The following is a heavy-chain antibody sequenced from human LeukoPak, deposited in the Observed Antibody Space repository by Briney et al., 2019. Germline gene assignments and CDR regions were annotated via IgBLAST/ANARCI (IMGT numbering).Heavy chain of an antibody. CDR3: SRDPRCIAVAGSFRSYYYYYYMDV. J-gene: IGHJ6*03. V-gene: IGHV1-18*01. CDR2: ISAYYGST. CDR1: GYTFTSYG. D-gene: IGHD6-19*01. Sequence: SVKVSRKASGYTFTSYGISWVRQAPGQGLEWMGWISAYYGSTNYAQKLPGRVTMTTDTYTSTAYMALRRLRSDDGAVHNFSRDPRCIAVAGSFRSYYYYYYMDVWGKGATVTVS.